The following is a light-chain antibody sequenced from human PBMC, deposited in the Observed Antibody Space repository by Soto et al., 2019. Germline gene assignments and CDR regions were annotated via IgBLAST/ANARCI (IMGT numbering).Light chain of an antibody. CDR3: AAWDDSLNARGV. Sequence: QSALTQPPSAAGSPGQRVTISCSGSRSNIGNNAVSCYQQLPGTAPKLLIYNNNQRPSGVPDRFSGSKSGTSASLAISGLQSEDEADYYCAAWDDSLNARGVFGGGTKLTVL. CDR1: RSNIGNNA. V-gene: IGLV1-44*01. J-gene: IGLJ3*02. CDR2: NNN.